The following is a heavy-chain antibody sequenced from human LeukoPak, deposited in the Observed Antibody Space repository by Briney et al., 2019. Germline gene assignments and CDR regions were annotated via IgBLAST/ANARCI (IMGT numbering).Heavy chain of an antibody. J-gene: IGHJ5*02. Sequence: GASVKVSCKASGYTFTSYDINWVRQATGQGLEWMGWMNPNNVNTGYAQKFQGRVTMTRNTSTSTAYTELSGLRSEDTAVYFCARGAFLLQYRRNFDPWGQGTLVTVSS. D-gene: IGHD3-9*01. V-gene: IGHV1-8*01. CDR2: MNPNNVNT. CDR1: GYTFTSYD. CDR3: ARGAFLLQYRRNFDP.